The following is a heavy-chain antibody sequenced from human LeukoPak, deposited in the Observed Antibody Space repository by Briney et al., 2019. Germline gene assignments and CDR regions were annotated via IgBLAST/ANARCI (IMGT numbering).Heavy chain of an antibody. J-gene: IGHJ6*03. D-gene: IGHD4-17*01. CDR1: GFTFSTFA. CDR3: AKEIYGDKFYYYYYMDV. V-gene: IGHV3-23*01. CDR2: IFPSGGEI. Sequence: GGSLRLSCAASGFTFSTFAMIWVRQPPGKGLEWVSSIFPSGGEIHYADSVRGRFTISRDNSKSTLSLQMNSLRAEDTAVYYCAKEIYGDKFYYYYYMDVWGKGTTVTISS.